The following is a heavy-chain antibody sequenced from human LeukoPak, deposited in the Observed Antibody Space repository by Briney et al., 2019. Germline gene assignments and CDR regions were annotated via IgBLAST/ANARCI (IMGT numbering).Heavy chain of an antibody. D-gene: IGHD3-3*01. CDR1: GASLSSSTYY. CDR3: ASSITIFGVVLRTIYFDY. Sequence: PSETLSLTCTVSGASLSSSTYYWGWIRQPPGKGLVWIGSMYYSGGTYYNPSLKSRVTISVDTSKNQFSLNLRSVTAADTAVYYCASSITIFGVVLRTIYFDYWGQGILVTVSS. CDR2: MYYSGGT. V-gene: IGHV4-39*01. J-gene: IGHJ4*02.